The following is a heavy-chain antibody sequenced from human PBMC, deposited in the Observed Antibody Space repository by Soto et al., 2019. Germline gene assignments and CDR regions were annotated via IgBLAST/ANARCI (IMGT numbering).Heavy chain of an antibody. D-gene: IGHD2-2*01. Sequence: QVQLVQSGAEVKKPGASVKVSCKVSGYTLTEFSMHWVRQAPGKGLEWMGGFDPEDGETIYAQKFQGRVTMTEDTSTDTAYMELSSLRSEDTAVYYCATGLLFIVVVPAALQNWGQGTLVTVSS. CDR1: GYTLTEFS. J-gene: IGHJ4*02. CDR2: FDPEDGET. CDR3: ATGLLFIVVVPAALQN. V-gene: IGHV1-24*01.